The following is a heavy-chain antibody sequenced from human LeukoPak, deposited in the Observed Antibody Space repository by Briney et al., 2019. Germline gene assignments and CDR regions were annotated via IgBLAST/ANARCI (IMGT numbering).Heavy chain of an antibody. D-gene: IGHD6-13*01. CDR3: ARDSSRWYSDGVDF. V-gene: IGHV3-7*03. CDR1: GFTFSSYW. Sequence: PGRSLRLSCPASGFTFSSYWMSWVRQAPGKGREWVANIKQDGSEKSYVDSVKGRLTRSRDNAKNSPYLQMNSLRAEDTAVYDCARDSSRWYSDGVDFWGQGTLVTVSS. CDR2: IKQDGSEK. J-gene: IGHJ4*02.